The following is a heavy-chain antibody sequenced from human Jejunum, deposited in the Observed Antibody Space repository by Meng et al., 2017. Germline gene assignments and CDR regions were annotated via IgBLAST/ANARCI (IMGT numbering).Heavy chain of an antibody. CDR1: GFTFSNFP. D-gene: IGHD1-1*01. J-gene: IGHJ4*02. Sequence: GGSLRLSCAASGFTFSNFPMHWVRQAPGKGLEWVSLISYDGSNEFYADSVKGRFTISRDNSKNTLYLQMDSPRPEDTAVYYCARVDAQHLGVFDFWGQGTLVTVSS. CDR3: ARVDAQHLGVFDF. CDR2: ISYDGSNE. V-gene: IGHV3-30*01.